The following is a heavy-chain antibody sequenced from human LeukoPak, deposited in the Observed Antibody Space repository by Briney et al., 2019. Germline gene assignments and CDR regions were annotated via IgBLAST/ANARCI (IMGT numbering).Heavy chain of an antibody. CDR3: ARVSIAVAGTVDY. V-gene: IGHV4-34*01. J-gene: IGHJ4*02. CDR2: INHSGST. CDR1: GGSFSGYY. Sequence: SETLSLTCAVYGGSFSGYYWSWIRQPPGKGLEWIGEINHSGSTNYNPSLKSRVTISVDTSKNQFSLKLSPVTAADTAVYYCARVSIAVAGTVDYWGQGTLVTVSS. D-gene: IGHD6-19*01.